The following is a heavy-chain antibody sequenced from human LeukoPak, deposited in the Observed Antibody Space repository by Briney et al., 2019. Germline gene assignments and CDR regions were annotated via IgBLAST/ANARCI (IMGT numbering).Heavy chain of an antibody. CDR2: LSYTGKT. J-gene: IGHJ4*02. CDR1: GVSVSTSH. D-gene: IGHD1-1*01. CDR3: SEGYLEPFDH. V-gene: IGHV4-59*02. Sequence: SETLSLTCNVSGVSVSTSHWNWIRQRPGKGLEWIGCLSYTGKTDYNPSLKSRVSISLGSSNNHFSLKLTSVTAADTAVYYCSEGYLEPFDHWGQGMLVTVSS.